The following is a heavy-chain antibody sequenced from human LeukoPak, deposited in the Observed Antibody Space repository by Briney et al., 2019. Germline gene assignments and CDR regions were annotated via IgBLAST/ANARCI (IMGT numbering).Heavy chain of an antibody. CDR3: AKLKHRYYYDSSGYPRTMDY. J-gene: IGHJ4*02. CDR2: IYSGGST. D-gene: IGHD3-22*01. Sequence: PGGSLRLSCAASGFTVSSNYMSWVRQAPGKGLEWVSVIYSGGSTYYADSVKGRFTISRDNSKNTLYLQMNSLRAEDTAVYYCAKLKHRYYYDSSGYPRTMDYWGQGTLVTVSS. CDR1: GFTVSSNY. V-gene: IGHV3-66*01.